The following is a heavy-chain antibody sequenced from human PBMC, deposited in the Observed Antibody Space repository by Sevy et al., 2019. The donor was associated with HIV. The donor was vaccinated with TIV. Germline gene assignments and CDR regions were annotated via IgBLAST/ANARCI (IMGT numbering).Heavy chain of an antibody. CDR3: AREVDGSGTPDY. CDR2: ISYDGSNK. V-gene: IGHV3-30*04. Sequence: GGSLRLSCAASGFTFSSYAMHWVRQAPGKGLECVAVISYDGSNKYYADSVKGRFTISRDNSKNTQYLQMNSLGAEDTAVYYCAREVDGSGTPDYWGQGTLVTVSS. J-gene: IGHJ4*02. D-gene: IGHD3-10*01. CDR1: GFTFSSYA.